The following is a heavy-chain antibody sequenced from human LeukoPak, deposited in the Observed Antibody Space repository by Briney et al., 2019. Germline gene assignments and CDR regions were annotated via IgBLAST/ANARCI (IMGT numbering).Heavy chain of an antibody. Sequence: GGSLRLSCAASGFTFNNYAMTWVRQAPGQGLEWGSAISGSGGTTYYADSVRGRFTISRDNSKNTLYLQMNSLRAEDTAVYYCAKGLINDWSALENWGQGTLVTVSS. V-gene: IGHV3-23*01. CDR3: AKGLINDWSALEN. CDR2: ISGSGGTT. D-gene: IGHD3-9*01. J-gene: IGHJ4*02. CDR1: GFTFNNYA.